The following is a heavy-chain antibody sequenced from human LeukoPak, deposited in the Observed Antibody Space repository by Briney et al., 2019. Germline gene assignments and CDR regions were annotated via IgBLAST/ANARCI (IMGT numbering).Heavy chain of an antibody. D-gene: IGHD3-22*01. V-gene: IGHV3-74*01. CDR2: IKSDGST. CDR3: ARAPSEIGGYYPEYFRH. CDR1: GFTFSTYC. J-gene: IGHJ1*01. Sequence: GGSLRLSCAASGFTFSTYCMHWVRQAPGKGLVWVSRIKSDGSTNYADSVKGRFTISRDNANNTLSLQMNSLRPEDTGVYYCARAPSEIGGYYPEYFRHWAQGTLVTVSS.